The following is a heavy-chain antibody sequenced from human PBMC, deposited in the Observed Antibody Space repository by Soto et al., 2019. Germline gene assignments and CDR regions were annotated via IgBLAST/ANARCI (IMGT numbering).Heavy chain of an antibody. J-gene: IGHJ3*02. D-gene: IGHD3-22*01. CDR1: GYTFTSHG. CDR2: ISAYNGNT. V-gene: IGHV1-18*01. CDR3: ARGRSNYYDSSGYYSDAFDI. Sequence: QVQLVQSGAEVMKPGASVRVSCKASGYTFTSHGISWVRQAPGQGLEWMGWISAYNGNTNYAQKLQGRVTMTTDISTSTAYMELRSLRSDDTAVYYCARGRSNYYDSSGYYSDAFDIWGQGTMVTVSS.